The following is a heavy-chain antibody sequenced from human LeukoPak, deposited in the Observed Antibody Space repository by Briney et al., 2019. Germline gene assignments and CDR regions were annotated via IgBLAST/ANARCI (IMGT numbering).Heavy chain of an antibody. V-gene: IGHV5-51*01. CDR2: IYPGDSDT. CDR3: ARGAYSNWFDP. CDR1: GYSFTSYW. J-gene: IGHJ5*02. Sequence: GESLKISCTGSGYSFTSYWIGWVRPMPGKGLGWMGIIYPGDSDTRYSPSFQGQVTISADKSISTAYLQWSSLKASDTAMYYWARGAYSNWFDPWGQGTLVTGSS. D-gene: IGHD4-11*01.